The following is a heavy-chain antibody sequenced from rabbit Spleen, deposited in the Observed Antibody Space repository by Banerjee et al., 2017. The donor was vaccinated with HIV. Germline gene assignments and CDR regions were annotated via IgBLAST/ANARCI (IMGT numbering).Heavy chain of an antibody. V-gene: IGHV1S40*01. CDR3: AREGDTSFSSYGMGL. CDR2: IYAGSSDST. D-gene: IGHD1-1*01. CDR1: GVSFISGYD. Sequence: QSLVEYGGGLLMPRASLILLCNASGVSFISGYDMSWVRQAPGKGLEWIACIYAGSSDSTYSATWAKGRFTLPKTSSTTVSLQMHSLTGADAALYFCAREGDTSFSSYGMGLGGPGPLRHRL. J-gene: IGHJ6*01.